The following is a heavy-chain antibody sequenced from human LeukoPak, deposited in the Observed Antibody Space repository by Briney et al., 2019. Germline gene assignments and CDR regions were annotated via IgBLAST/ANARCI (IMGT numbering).Heavy chain of an antibody. V-gene: IGHV4-59*01. J-gene: IGHJ3*02. CDR3: ALGRWLQFGAFDI. CDR2: IYYSGST. Sequence: SETLSLTCTVSGGSISSYYWSWIRQPPGKGLEWIGYIYYSGSTNYNPSLKSRVTISVDTSKNQCSLKLSSVTAADTAVYYCALGRWLQFGAFDIWGQGTMVTVSS. CDR1: GGSISSYY. D-gene: IGHD5-24*01.